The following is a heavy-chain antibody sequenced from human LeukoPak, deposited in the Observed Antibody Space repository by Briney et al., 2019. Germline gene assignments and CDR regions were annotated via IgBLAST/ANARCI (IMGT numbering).Heavy chain of an antibody. CDR2: ISGVSGSTT. CDR3: AKNFGSGRGVPYGMDV. V-gene: IGHV3-23*01. D-gene: IGHD3-10*01. CDR1: GFTFGDYA. Sequence: GGSLRLSCAASGFTFGDYAMRWVRQAPGKGRGWVSAISGVSGSTTIYAASVKGRFTVSRDNSKSRLFLQMNSLRAEDTAVYYCAKNFGSGRGVPYGMDVWGQGTTVTVAS. J-gene: IGHJ6*02.